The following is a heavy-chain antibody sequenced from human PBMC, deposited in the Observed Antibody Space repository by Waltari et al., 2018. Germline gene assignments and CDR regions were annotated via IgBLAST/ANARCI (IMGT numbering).Heavy chain of an antibody. D-gene: IGHD6-19*01. CDR1: GYTFTSYA. J-gene: IGHJ4*02. V-gene: IGHV1-3*01. Sequence: QVQLVQSGAEVKKPGASVKVSCKASGYTFTSYAMHWVRQPPGQRLEWMGWINAGNGNTKYSQKFQGRVTITRDTSASTAYMELSSLRSEDTAVYYCAGERIAVAGRGFYWGQGTLVTVSS. CDR2: INAGNGNT. CDR3: AGERIAVAGRGFY.